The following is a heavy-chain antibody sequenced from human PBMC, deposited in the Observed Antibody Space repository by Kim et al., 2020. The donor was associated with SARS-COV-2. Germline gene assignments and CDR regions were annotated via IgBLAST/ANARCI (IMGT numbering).Heavy chain of an antibody. CDR3: AKGGPGGCRVYCSSTSCCNWFDP. Sequence: GGSLRLSCAASGFTFSSYAMSWVRQAPGKGLEWVSAISGSGGSTYYADSVKGRFTISRDNSKNTLYLQMNSLRAEDTAVYYCAKGGPGGCRVYCSSTSCCNWFDPWGQGTLVTVSS. V-gene: IGHV3-23*01. J-gene: IGHJ5*02. CDR2: ISGSGGST. D-gene: IGHD2-2*01. CDR1: GFTFSSYA.